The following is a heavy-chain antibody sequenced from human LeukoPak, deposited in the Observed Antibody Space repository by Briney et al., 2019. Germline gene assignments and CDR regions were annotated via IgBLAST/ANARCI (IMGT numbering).Heavy chain of an antibody. V-gene: IGHV1-18*01. CDR1: GYTFTSYG. D-gene: IGHD3-3*01. J-gene: IGHJ4*02. Sequence: ASVKVSCKASGYTFTSYGISWVRQAPGQGLEWMGWISAYNGNTNYAQKLQGRVTMTTDTSTSTAYMELRSLRSDDTAVYYCARDDGDFWSGYCGYWGQGTLVTVSS. CDR2: ISAYNGNT. CDR3: ARDDGDFWSGYCGY.